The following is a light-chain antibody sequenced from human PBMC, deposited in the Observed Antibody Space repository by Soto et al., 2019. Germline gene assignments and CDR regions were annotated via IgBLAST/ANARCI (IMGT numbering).Light chain of an antibody. V-gene: IGKV3-20*01. CDR2: GAS. J-gene: IGKJ1*01. Sequence: ETVWTQSPGTMSLSPGERATLSCRASQSISSSFLAWYQQKPGQAPRLLIYGASSRDTGIPDRFSGSGSGTDITLTITRLGPEDAALYYGQQYVWSPTSCTFGQGTKVEIK. CDR1: QSISSSF. CDR3: QQYVWSPTSCT.